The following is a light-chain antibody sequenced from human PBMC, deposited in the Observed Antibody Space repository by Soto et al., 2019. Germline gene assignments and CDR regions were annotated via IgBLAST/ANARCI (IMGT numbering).Light chain of an antibody. CDR1: QGINNF. CDR3: QRYDSVPRT. J-gene: IGKJ1*01. CDR2: DAS. Sequence: DIRMTQSPPSLSASVGDKITITCRASQGINNFLAWYQQKPGEVPKLLIYDASTSQSGASSRFSGSGSGAIFTLTISRLQPEDVVSYYCQRYDSVPRTFGQGTKVEVK. V-gene: IGKV1-27*01.